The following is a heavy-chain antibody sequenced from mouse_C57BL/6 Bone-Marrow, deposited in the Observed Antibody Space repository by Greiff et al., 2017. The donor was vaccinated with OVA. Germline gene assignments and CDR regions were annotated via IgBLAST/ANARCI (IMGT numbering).Heavy chain of an antibody. CDR2: INPSTGGT. J-gene: IGHJ1*03. V-gene: IGHV1-42*01. CDR3: ARGHYYGSSYGYFDV. CDR1: GYSFTGYY. D-gene: IGHD1-1*01. Sequence: VQLQQSGPELVKPGASVKISCKASGYSFTGYYMNWVKQSPEKSLEWIGEINPSTGGTTYNQKFKAKATLTVDKSSSTAYMQRKSLTSEDSAVYYWARGHYYGSSYGYFDVWGTGTTVTVSS.